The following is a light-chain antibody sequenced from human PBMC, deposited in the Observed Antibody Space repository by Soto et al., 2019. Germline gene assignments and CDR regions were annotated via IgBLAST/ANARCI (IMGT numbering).Light chain of an antibody. CDR2: GAS. CDR1: QSVSSN. V-gene: IGKV3-15*01. J-gene: IGKJ2*03. Sequence: RASQSVSSNLAWYQQNPGQAPRLLIYGASTRATGIQARFSGSGSGTEFTLTIRCLQSEEFALYCCQDYNNWDAYCFAEGTKVDTK. CDR3: QDYNNWDAYC.